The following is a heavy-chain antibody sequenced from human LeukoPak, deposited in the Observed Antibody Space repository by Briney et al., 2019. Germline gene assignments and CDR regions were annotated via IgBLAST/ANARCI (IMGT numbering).Heavy chain of an antibody. CDR3: ATDEKSWGYCSSTSCFVR. J-gene: IGHJ4*02. CDR2: FDPEDGET. Sequence: ASVKVSCKVSGYTLTELSMHWVRQAPGKGLEWMGGFDPEDGETIYAQKFQGRVTMTEDTSTDTAYMELSSLRSEDTAVYYCATDEKSWGYCSSTSCFVRWGQGTLVTVSS. V-gene: IGHV1-24*01. D-gene: IGHD2-2*01. CDR1: GYTLTELS.